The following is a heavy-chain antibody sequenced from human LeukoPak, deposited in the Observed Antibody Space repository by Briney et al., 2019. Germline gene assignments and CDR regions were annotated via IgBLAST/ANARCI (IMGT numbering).Heavy chain of an antibody. CDR3: ARSAPVRGVLFDY. V-gene: IGHV4-31*03. D-gene: IGHD3-10*01. J-gene: IGHJ4*02. Sequence: PSETLSLTCTVSGGSISSGGYYWSWIRQHPGTGLEWIGYIYYSGSTYYNPSLKSRVTISVDTSKNQFSLKLSSVTAADTAVYYCARSAPVRGVLFDYWGQGTLVTVSS. CDR2: IYYSGST. CDR1: GGSISSGGYY.